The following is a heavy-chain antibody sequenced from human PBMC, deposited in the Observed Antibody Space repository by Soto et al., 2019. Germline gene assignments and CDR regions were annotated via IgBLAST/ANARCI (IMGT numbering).Heavy chain of an antibody. CDR1: GGSISSTGYH. J-gene: IGHJ4*02. CDR3: ARYCTGRSCYGGASDTGDYFDY. V-gene: IGHV4-39*01. D-gene: IGHD2-15*01. CDR2: IYYSGTT. Sequence: QLQLQESGPGLVKPSETLSLTCTVSGGSISSTGYHWGWIRQPPGTGLEWIGIIYYSGTTPYNPSLKSLVLTSVDTFNNLFSLTLTWLSAADTAFYSCARYCTGRSCYGGASDTGDYFDYWGQGTLVTVSS.